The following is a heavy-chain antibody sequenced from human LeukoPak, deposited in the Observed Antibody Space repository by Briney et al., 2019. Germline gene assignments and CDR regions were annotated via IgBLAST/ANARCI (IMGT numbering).Heavy chain of an antibody. CDR1: GYSISSGYS. Sequence: KPSGTLSLTCTVSGYSISSGYSWGWIRQPPGKGLEWIGCIYHSGSTYYNPSLKSRVTISVDTSKNQFSLKLSSVTAADTAVYYCARGSHFYDFDYWGQGTLVTVSS. D-gene: IGHD1-26*01. V-gene: IGHV4-38-2*02. CDR2: IYHSGST. J-gene: IGHJ4*02. CDR3: ARGSHFYDFDY.